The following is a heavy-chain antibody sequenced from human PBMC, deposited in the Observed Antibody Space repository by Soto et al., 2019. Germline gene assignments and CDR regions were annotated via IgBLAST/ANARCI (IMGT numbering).Heavy chain of an antibody. CDR1: GFTFWSYA. Sequence: EVQLLESGGDLAQPGGSLRLSCAASGFTFWSYAMSWVRQAPGKGLEWDSGISATGGSTHYEDSVKGRFTISRDNYKNNGLYLHMNSLRINDTAVYFCAKDGPPGGGYGSNQYWYFDHWGRGTLVTVSS. V-gene: IGHV3-23*01. J-gene: IGHJ2*01. D-gene: IGHD5-12*01. CDR2: ISATGGST. CDR3: AKDGPPGGGYGSNQYWYFDH.